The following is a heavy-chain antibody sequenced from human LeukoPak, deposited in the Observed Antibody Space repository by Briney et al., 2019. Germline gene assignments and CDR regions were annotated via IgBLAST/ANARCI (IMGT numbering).Heavy chain of an antibody. D-gene: IGHD6-13*01. J-gene: IGHJ6*03. CDR1: GGSISSYY. CDR2: IYYSGST. CDR3: AKTAAAGHYYYYMDV. V-gene: IGHV4-59*08. Sequence: SETLSLTCTVSGGSISSYYWSWIRQPPGKGLEWIGYIYYSGSTNYNPSLKSRVTISVDTSKNQFSLKLSSVTAADTAVYYCAKTAAAGHYYYYMDVWGKGTTVTVSS.